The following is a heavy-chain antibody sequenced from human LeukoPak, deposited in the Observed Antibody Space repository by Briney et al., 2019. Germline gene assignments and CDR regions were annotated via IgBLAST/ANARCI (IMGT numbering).Heavy chain of an antibody. CDR3: AKNDNSGSSSGYLDY. CDR1: GFTFSSYG. Sequence: GGSLRLSCAAPGFTFSSYGMHWFRQAPGKGLGGGAFIRYDGTNKYYADSVKGRFTISRDNSKSTLYLQMSSLRAEDAAVFYCAKNDNSGSSSGYLDYWGQGTLVTVSS. CDR2: IRYDGTNK. D-gene: IGHD1-26*01. J-gene: IGHJ4*02. V-gene: IGHV3-30*02.